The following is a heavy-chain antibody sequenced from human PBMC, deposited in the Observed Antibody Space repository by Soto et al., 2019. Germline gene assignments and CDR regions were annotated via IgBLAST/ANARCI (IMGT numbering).Heavy chain of an antibody. CDR2: ISHSGNT. V-gene: IGHV4-59*01. J-gene: IGHJ4*02. Sequence: LSLTCTVSGGSIISGYWSWIRQPPGKGLEWIGYISHSGNTNYNPSVKSRVTLSVDTPKNQFSLRLSSVTTADTAVYYCAGLRGYAGSPIDYWGQGTLVTVSS. CDR3: AGLRGYAGSPIDY. CDR1: GGSIISGY. D-gene: IGHD2-15*01.